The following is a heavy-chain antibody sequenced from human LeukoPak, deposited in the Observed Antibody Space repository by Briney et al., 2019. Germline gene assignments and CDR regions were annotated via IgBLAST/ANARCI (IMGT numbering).Heavy chain of an antibody. CDR1: GGSFSGYY. D-gene: IGHD5-18*01. CDR3: ARDKRGYSYGLFDY. CDR2: IYYSGST. V-gene: IGHV4-59*01. Sequence: SETLSLTCAVYGGSFSGYYWSWIRQPPGKGLEWIGYIYYSGSTNYNPSLKSRVTISVDTSKNQFSLKLSSVTAADTAVYYCARDKRGYSYGLFDYWGQGTLVTVSS. J-gene: IGHJ4*02.